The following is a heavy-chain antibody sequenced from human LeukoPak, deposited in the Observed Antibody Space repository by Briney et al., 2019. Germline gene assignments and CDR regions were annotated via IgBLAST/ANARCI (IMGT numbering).Heavy chain of an antibody. CDR1: GYSFTSYW. J-gene: IGHJ4*02. Sequence: GESLKISCKGSGYSFTSYWIGWVRQMPGKGLEWMGIIYPGDSDTRYSPSFQGQVTISADKSISTAYLQWSSLKASDTAIYYCARQFYYSSGSYYLVDFWGQGTRVTVSS. D-gene: IGHD3-10*01. CDR2: IYPGDSDT. CDR3: ARQFYYSSGSYYLVDF. V-gene: IGHV5-51*01.